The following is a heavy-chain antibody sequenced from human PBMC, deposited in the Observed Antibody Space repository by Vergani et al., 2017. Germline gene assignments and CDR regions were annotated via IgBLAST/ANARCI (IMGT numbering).Heavy chain of an antibody. CDR3: AKGRPGIVVVVAASLRH. CDR2: ISSSSSTI. J-gene: IGHJ1*01. V-gene: IGHV3-48*02. Sequence: EVQLVESGGGLVQPGGSLRLSCAASGFTFSSYSMNWVRQAPGKGLEWVSYISSSSSTIYYADSVKGRFTISRDNAKNSLYLQMNSLRDEDTAVYYCAKGRPGIVVVVAASLRHWGQGTLVTVSS. D-gene: IGHD2-15*01. CDR1: GFTFSSYS.